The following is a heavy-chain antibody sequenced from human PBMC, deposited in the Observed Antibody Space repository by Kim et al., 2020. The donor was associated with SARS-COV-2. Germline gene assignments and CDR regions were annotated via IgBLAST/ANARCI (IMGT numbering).Heavy chain of an antibody. Sequence: GGSLRLSCAASGFTFSSYAMSWVRQAPGKGLEWVSAISGSGGSTYYADSVKGRFTISRDNSKNTLYLQMNSPRAEDTAVYYCAKGGFRTSGMDVWGQGTTVTVSS. J-gene: IGHJ6*02. CDR3: AKGGFRTSGMDV. CDR2: ISGSGGST. D-gene: IGHD1-1*01. V-gene: IGHV3-23*01. CDR1: GFTFSSYA.